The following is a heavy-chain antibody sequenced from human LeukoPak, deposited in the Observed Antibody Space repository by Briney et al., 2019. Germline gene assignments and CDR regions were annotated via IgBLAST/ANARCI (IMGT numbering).Heavy chain of an antibody. J-gene: IGHJ6*02. D-gene: IGHD1/OR15-1a*01. CDR1: GVSINSGDYY. CDR3: ARASRGEHTYYYGFDV. V-gene: IGHV4-30-4*01. CDR2: IYKSGST. Sequence: SETLSLTCTVSGVSINSGDYYWSWIRQPPGKDLEWIGYIYKSGSTYYNPSLKSRVTVSIDTAKNHFSLEVSSVTAADTAVYYCARASRGEHTYYYGFDVWGQGTTVTVSS.